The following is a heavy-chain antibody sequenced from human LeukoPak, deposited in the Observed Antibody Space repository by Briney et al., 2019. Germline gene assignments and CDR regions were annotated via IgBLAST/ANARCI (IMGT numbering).Heavy chain of an antibody. Sequence: PSETLSLTCSVYGGSFSGYYWSWIRQPPRKGLEGMGEMNHSVSTNYNPSLNIQVSITIDTSKNQFPLKLSSVPAADPAVYSCARGSSGWVLIFDYWGQGTLVTVSS. V-gene: IGHV4-34*01. J-gene: IGHJ4*02. CDR3: ARGSSGWVLIFDY. CDR1: GGSFSGYY. D-gene: IGHD6-19*01. CDR2: MNHSVST.